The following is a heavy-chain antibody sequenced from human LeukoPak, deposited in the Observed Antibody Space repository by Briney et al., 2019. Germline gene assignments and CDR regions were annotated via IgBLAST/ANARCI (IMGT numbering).Heavy chain of an antibody. Sequence: GGSLRLSCAASGFTFSNTWMNWVRQAPGKGLEWVSRIKSKTAGGTTDYAAPVKGRFTISRDDSKNMVYLQLNSLKTEDTGVYYCARDWYHAFDFWGQGTMVTVSS. CDR3: ARDWYHAFDF. CDR2: IKSKTAGGTT. J-gene: IGHJ3*01. V-gene: IGHV3-15*07. D-gene: IGHD3-9*01. CDR1: GFTFSNTW.